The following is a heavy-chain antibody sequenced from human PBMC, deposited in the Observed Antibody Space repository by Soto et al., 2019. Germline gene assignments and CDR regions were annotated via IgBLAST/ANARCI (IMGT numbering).Heavy chain of an antibody. V-gene: IGHV3-21*01. D-gene: IGHD1-1*01. Sequence: GGSLSLSCAASGLTFNTYSMNWVRQAPGKGLAWVSSISIREISSRDYYVYYADSVRGRFTISRDNAENSLFLQMNILRAEDTAVYYCVASPERTSFMRYWGPGALVTVSS. CDR1: GLTFNTYS. CDR3: VASPERTSFMRY. CDR2: ISIREISSRDYYV. J-gene: IGHJ4*02.